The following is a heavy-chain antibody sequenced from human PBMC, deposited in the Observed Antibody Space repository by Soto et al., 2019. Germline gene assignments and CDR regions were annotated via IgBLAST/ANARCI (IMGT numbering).Heavy chain of an antibody. CDR1: GYTFTSYD. V-gene: IGHV1-8*01. J-gene: IGHJ5*02. Sequence: QVQLVQSGAEVKKPGASVKVSCKASGYTFTSYDINWVRQATGQGLEWMGWMNPNSGNTGYAQKFQGRGTMTRNTSRSTAYMALSSLRSEDRAVYYFARGWYDGSGRTFDPWGQGTLVTVSS. CDR2: MNPNSGNT. CDR3: ARGWYDGSGRTFDP. D-gene: IGHD3-10*01.